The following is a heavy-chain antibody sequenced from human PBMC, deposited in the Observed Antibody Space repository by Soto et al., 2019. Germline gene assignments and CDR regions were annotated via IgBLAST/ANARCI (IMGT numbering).Heavy chain of an antibody. CDR3: ARDGRGGDYYGMDV. J-gene: IGHJ6*02. CDR1: GGSISSYY. V-gene: IGHV4-59*01. D-gene: IGHD3-10*01. Sequence: QVQLQESGPGLVKPSETLSLTCTVSGGSISSYYWSWIRQPPGKGLEWIGYIYYSGSTNYNPSLKSRVTISVDTSKNQFSLKLSSVTAVDTAVYYCARDGRGGDYYGMDVWGQGTTVTVSS. CDR2: IYYSGST.